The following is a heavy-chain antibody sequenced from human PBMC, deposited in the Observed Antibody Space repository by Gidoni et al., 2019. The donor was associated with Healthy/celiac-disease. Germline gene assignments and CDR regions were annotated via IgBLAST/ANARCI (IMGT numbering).Heavy chain of an antibody. D-gene: IGHD2-2*01. CDR1: AGSFSGYY. Sequence: QVQLQQWGAGLLKPSETLSLTCAVYAGSFSGYYWSWIRQPPGKGLEWIGEINHSGSTNYNPSLKSRVTISVDTSKNQFSLKLSSVTAADTAVYYCARARRGIVVVPAATRLDPWGQGTLVTVSS. V-gene: IGHV4-34*01. CDR3: ARARRGIVVVPAATRLDP. J-gene: IGHJ5*02. CDR2: INHSGST.